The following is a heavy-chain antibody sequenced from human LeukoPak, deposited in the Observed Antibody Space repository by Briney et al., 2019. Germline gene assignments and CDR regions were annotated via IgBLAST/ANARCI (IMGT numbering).Heavy chain of an antibody. Sequence: GGSLRLSCAASGFTLSSYAMHWVRQAPGKGLEWVAVISYDGSNKYYADSVEGRFTISRDNSKNTLYLQMNSLRAEDTAVYYCARDYRWAYDILTGYYGEFDYWGQGTLVTVSS. D-gene: IGHD3-9*01. V-gene: IGHV3-30*04. CDR2: ISYDGSNK. CDR1: GFTLSSYA. CDR3: ARDYRWAYDILTGYYGEFDY. J-gene: IGHJ4*02.